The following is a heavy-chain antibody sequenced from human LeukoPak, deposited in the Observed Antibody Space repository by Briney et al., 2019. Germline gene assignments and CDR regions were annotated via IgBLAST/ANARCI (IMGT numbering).Heavy chain of an antibody. CDR1: GFTFSTYT. CDR3: AKERPHGMDV. D-gene: IGHD6-6*01. J-gene: IGHJ6*02. V-gene: IGHV3-21*06. Sequence: GGSLRLSCTVSGFTFSTYTMNWVRQAPGKGLEWVSSITATSTSIYYADPVKGRFTISRDNAKNSLFLQMSSLRADDTAVYFCAKERPHGMDVWGQGTTVTVSS. CDR2: ITATSTSI.